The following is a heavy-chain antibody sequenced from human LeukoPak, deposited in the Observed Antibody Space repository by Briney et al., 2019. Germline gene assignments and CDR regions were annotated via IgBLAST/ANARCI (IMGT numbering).Heavy chain of an antibody. CDR3: ARVYCSSACYYMDV. CDR2: IYYSGST. CDR1: GGSISSHY. J-gene: IGHJ6*03. V-gene: IGHV4-59*11. D-gene: IGHD2-2*01. Sequence: PSETLSLTCTVSGGSISSHYWSWIRQPPGKGLEWIGYIYYSGSTNYNPSLKSRVAISVDTSKNQFPLKLSSVTAADTAVYYCARVYCSSACYYMDVWGKGTTVTVSS.